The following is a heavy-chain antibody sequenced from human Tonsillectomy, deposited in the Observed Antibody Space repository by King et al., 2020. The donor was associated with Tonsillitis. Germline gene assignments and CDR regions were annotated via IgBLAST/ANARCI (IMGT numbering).Heavy chain of an antibody. D-gene: IGHD6-13*01. CDR1: GFTISSYW. CDR3: ARSAKAASFDS. V-gene: IGHV3-7*03. Sequence: VQLVESGGGLVQPGGSLRLSCVASGFTISSYWMSWVRQAPGKGMEWVAYIKEDGSAKNYVDAVKGRFTIYRDNANNSLYLQMDSLRAEDTAVYYCARSAKAASFDSWGQGALVTVSS. J-gene: IGHJ5*01. CDR2: IKEDGSAK.